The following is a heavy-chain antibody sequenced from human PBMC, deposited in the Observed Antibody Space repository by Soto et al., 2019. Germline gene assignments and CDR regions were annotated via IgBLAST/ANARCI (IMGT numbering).Heavy chain of an antibody. CDR1: GYTFTGYY. J-gene: IGHJ6*02. Sequence: ASVKVSCKASGYTFTGYYMHWVRQAPGQGLEWMGWINPNSGGTNYAQKFQGWVTMTRDTSISTAYMELSRLRSDDTAVYYCARGLYYDILTGYYYYYGMDVWGQGTTVTVS. CDR3: ARGLYYDILTGYYYYYGMDV. D-gene: IGHD3-9*01. CDR2: INPNSGGT. V-gene: IGHV1-2*04.